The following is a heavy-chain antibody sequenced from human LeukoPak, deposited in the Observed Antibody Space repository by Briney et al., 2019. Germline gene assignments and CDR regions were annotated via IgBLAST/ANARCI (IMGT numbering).Heavy chain of an antibody. Sequence: GESLKISCKGSGYSFTSYWISWVRQMPGKGLEWMGIIYPGDSDTRYSPSFQGQVTISADKSISTAYLQWSSLKASDTAMYYCARHVIESEQLVRNYYYYMDVWGKGTTVTVSS. CDR1: GYSFTSYW. J-gene: IGHJ6*03. CDR2: IYPGDSDT. V-gene: IGHV5-51*01. CDR3: ARHVIESEQLVRNYYYYMDV. D-gene: IGHD6-13*01.